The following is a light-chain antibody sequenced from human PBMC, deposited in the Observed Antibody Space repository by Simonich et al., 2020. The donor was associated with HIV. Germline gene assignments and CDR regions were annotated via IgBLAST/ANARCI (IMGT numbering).Light chain of an antibody. J-gene: IGKJ2*01. V-gene: IGKV1-5*03. CDR3: QQYNSYQYT. CDR1: QSISIW. CDR2: KAS. Sequence: DIQMTQSSSILSASVGDRVTITCRASQSISIWLAWYQQKPGKAPKLLIYKASSLERGVPSRFSGSGSGTEFTLTISSLQPDDFATYYCQQYNSYQYTFGQGTKLEIK.